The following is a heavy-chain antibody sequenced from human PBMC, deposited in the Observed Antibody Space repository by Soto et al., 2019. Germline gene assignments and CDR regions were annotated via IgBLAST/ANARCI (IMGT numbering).Heavy chain of an antibody. V-gene: IGHV3-53*01. CDR3: APHPGGGGY. D-gene: IGHD3-10*01. Sequence: EVQLVESGGGLIQPGGSLRLSCAVSGFTVSNNYMSWVRQAPGKGLEGVSVIYSGGYTAYGDSVKGRFTISRDNSKTTTFLQMNSRGPHDPAVVFWAPHPGGGGYWGQGTLVTVSS. CDR1: GFTVSNNY. J-gene: IGHJ4*02. CDR2: IYSGGYT.